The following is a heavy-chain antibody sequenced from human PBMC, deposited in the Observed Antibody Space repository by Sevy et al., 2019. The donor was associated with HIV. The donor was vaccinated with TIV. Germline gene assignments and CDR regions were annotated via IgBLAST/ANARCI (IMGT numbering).Heavy chain of an antibody. CDR3: ARDNRWGFDY. Sequence: GGSLRLSCTASGFMFGDYSMNWVRQAPGKGLEWISYIKSGSNTIWYADSVKGRFTISRDNAKQSLYLQMNSLRDEDTAVYYSARDNRWGFDYWGQGTLVTVSS. V-gene: IGHV3-48*02. J-gene: IGHJ4*02. D-gene: IGHD3-16*01. CDR2: IKSGSNTI. CDR1: GFMFGDYS.